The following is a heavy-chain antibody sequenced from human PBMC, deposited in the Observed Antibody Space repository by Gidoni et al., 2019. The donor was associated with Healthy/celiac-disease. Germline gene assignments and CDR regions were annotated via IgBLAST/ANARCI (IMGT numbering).Heavy chain of an antibody. D-gene: IGHD3-3*01. Sequence: QVQLVQSGSELKKPGASVKVSCKASGYTFTSYAMNWVRQAPGQGLEWMGWINTNTGNPTYAQGFTGRFVFSLDTSVSTAYLQISSLKAEDTAVYYCARESRYYDFWSGYGMDPYYYYGMDVWGQGTTVTVSS. CDR2: INTNTGNP. V-gene: IGHV7-4-1*02. CDR1: GYTFTSYA. CDR3: ARESRYYDFWSGYGMDPYYYYGMDV. J-gene: IGHJ6*02.